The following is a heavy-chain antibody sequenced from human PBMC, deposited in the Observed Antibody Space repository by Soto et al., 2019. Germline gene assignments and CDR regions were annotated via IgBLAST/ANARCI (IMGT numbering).Heavy chain of an antibody. CDR2: IYYSGST. J-gene: IGHJ5*02. V-gene: IGHV4-59*01. Sequence: QVQLQESGPGLVKPSETLSLTCTVSGGSISSYYWSWIRQPPGKGLEWIGYIYYSGSTNYNPSLKSRVTISVDTSKNQFSLKLSSVTAADTAVYYCARDYSGYDEYNWFDPWGQGTLVTVSS. CDR3: ARDYSGYDEYNWFDP. CDR1: GGSISSYY. D-gene: IGHD5-12*01.